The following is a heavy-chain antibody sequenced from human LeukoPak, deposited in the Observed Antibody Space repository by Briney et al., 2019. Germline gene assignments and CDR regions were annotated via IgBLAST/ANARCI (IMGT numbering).Heavy chain of an antibody. Sequence: SVKVSCKASGGTFSSYAISWVRQAPGQGLEWMGGIIPIFGTANYAQKFHGRVTITADESTSTAYMDLSSLRSEDTAVYYCARGLTYYDFWRGSNGFDPWGQGTLVTVSS. CDR2: IIPIFGTA. J-gene: IGHJ5*02. V-gene: IGHV1-69*13. CDR1: GGTFSSYA. D-gene: IGHD3-3*01. CDR3: ARGLTYYDFWRGSNGFDP.